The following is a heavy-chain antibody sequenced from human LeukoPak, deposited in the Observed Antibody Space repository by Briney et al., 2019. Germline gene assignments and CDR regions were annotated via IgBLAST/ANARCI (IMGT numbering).Heavy chain of an antibody. V-gene: IGHV1-69*13. Sequence: GASVKVSCKASGYTFTSYDINWVRQAPGQGLEWMGGIIPIFGTANYAQKFQGRVTITADESTSTAYMELSSLRSEDTAVYYCARGPRDILTGYYWGYFDYWGQGTLVTVSS. CDR1: GYTFTSYD. J-gene: IGHJ4*02. CDR2: IIPIFGTA. CDR3: ARGPRDILTGYYWGYFDY. D-gene: IGHD3-9*01.